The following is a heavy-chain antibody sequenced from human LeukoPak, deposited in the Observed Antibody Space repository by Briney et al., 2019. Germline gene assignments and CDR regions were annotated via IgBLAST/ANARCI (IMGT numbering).Heavy chain of an antibody. J-gene: IGHJ6*03. D-gene: IGHD6-13*01. CDR3: AADRLRGGFGSSWYFGYMDV. CDR1: GYTFTSYG. Sequence: ASVKVSCKASGYTFTSYGISWVRQAPGQGLEWMGWISAYNGNTNYAQKLQGRVTMTTDTSTSTAYMELRSLRSDDTAVYYCAADRLRGGFGSSWYFGYMDVWGKGTTVTVSS. CDR2: ISAYNGNT. V-gene: IGHV1-18*01.